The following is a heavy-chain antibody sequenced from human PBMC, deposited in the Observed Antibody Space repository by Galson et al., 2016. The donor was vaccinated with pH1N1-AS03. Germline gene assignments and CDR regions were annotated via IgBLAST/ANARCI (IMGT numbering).Heavy chain of an antibody. CDR1: GYIFSSYW. D-gene: IGHD2-15*01. Sequence: GAEVKKPGESLKISCQASGYIFSSYWIGWVRQRPGKGLEWMGIIWPADSDTKYSPSFQGQVTISVDTSLNTAYLQWSSLEASDTAMYFCARQKYCSGGSCFLYYDAFDMWGQGTLVTVSS. CDR3: ARQKYCSGGSCFLYYDAFDM. V-gene: IGHV5-51*01. J-gene: IGHJ3*02. CDR2: IWPADSDT.